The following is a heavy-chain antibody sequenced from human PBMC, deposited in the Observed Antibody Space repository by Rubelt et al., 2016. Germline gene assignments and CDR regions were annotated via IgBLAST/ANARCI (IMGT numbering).Heavy chain of an antibody. CDR3: TRDPLGEGGYDL. J-gene: IGHJ2*01. Sequence: ESGGGVVQPGRSLRLSCAASGFIFSNYGMHWVRQAPGKGLEWVALVSYDASDEYYADSVKGRFVISRDTAKNSLYLQMNSLRAEDTAVYYCTRDPLGEGGYDLWGRGTLVTVSS. CDR2: VSYDASDE. D-gene: IGHD5-12*01. CDR1: GFIFSNYG. V-gene: IGHV3-30*03.